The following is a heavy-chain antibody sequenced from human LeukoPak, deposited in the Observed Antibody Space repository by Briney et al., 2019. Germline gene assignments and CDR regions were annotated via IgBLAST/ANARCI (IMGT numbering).Heavy chain of an antibody. Sequence: SETLSLTCAVSGGSITTTSWWSWVRQPPGKGLEWIGEVHLSGATNYNPSLESRVSMSIDKSKNHLSLEVTSVAAADTAIYYCTRESGAFSPFGLWGQGTLLTVSS. J-gene: IGHJ1*01. CDR2: VHLSGAT. CDR1: GGSITTTSW. D-gene: IGHD1-26*01. V-gene: IGHV4-4*02. CDR3: TRESGAFSPFGL.